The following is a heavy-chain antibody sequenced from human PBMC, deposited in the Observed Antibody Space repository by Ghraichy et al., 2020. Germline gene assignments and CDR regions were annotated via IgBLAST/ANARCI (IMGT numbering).Heavy chain of an antibody. CDR1: GFTVGNNY. D-gene: IGHD1-14*01. CDR2: IYSDGRT. CDR3: TRDPTTSYDLDL. Sequence: GGSLRLSCAASGFTVGNNYLSWVRQAPGKGLEWVSVIYSDGRTFYADSVKGRFTISRDSSKNTLYLQMNNLRAEDTAVYSCTRDPTTSYDLDLWGRGTPVIVSS. J-gene: IGHJ2*01. V-gene: IGHV3-53*01.